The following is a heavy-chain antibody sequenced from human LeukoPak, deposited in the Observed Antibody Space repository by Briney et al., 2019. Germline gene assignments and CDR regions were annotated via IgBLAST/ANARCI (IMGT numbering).Heavy chain of an antibody. V-gene: IGHV4-31*03. CDR3: ARVSYDSSGLLYNWFDP. CDR2: IYYSGST. J-gene: IGHJ5*02. CDR1: GGSISSGGYY. Sequence: SETLSLTCTVSGGSISSGGYYWSWIRQHPGMGLEWIGYIYYSGSTYYNPFLKSRVTISVDTSKNQFSLKLSSVTAADTAVYYCARVSYDSSGLLYNWFDPWGQGTLVTVSS. D-gene: IGHD3-22*01.